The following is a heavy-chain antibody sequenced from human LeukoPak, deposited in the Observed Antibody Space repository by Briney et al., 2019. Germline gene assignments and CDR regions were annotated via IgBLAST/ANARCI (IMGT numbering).Heavy chain of an antibody. Sequence: GGSLRLSCAASGFTFSNYAMSWVRQAPGKGLEWVSTISGSGGSTYYADSVKGRFTISRDNSKNTLYLQMNSLRAEDTAVYYCAKGWVVPATTPFFDYWGQGALVTVSS. CDR3: AKGWVVPATTPFFDY. V-gene: IGHV3-23*01. CDR1: GFTFSNYA. D-gene: IGHD2-2*01. J-gene: IGHJ4*02. CDR2: ISGSGGST.